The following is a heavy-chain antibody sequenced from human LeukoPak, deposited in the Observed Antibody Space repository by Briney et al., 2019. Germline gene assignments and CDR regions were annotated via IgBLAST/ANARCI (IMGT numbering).Heavy chain of an antibody. CDR3: ARSSGWYDAFDI. D-gene: IGHD6-19*01. J-gene: IGHJ3*02. CDR1: GFTFSSYA. CDR2: ISYDGSNK. V-gene: IGHV3-30*14. Sequence: PGGFLRLSCAASGFTFSSYAMHWVRQAPGKGLEWVAVISYDGSNKYYADSVKGRFTISRDNSKNTLYLQMNSLRAEDTAVYYCARSSGWYDAFDIWGQGAMVTVSS.